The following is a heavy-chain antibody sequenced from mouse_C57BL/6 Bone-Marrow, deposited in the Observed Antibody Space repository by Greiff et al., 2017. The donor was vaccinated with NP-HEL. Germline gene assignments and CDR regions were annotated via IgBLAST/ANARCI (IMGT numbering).Heavy chain of an antibody. CDR1: GYSITSGYY. J-gene: IGHJ4*01. Sequence: EVKLQESGPGLVKPSQSLSLTCSVTGYSITSGYYWNWIRQLPGNKLEWMGYRSYDGSNNYNPSLKKRIPITRDTSNKQFFLKLNSVTTEDTATYYGARGSTVVASEGYAMYYWGQGTSVTVSS. CDR3: ARGSTVVASEGYAMYY. CDR2: RSYDGSN. V-gene: IGHV3-6*01. D-gene: IGHD1-1*01.